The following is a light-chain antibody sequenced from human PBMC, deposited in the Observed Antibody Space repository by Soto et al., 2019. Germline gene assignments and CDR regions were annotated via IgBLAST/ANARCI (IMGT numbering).Light chain of an antibody. CDR3: LQDYNYPWT. CDR2: AAS. CDR1: QGISSY. Sequence: AIQLTQSPSSLSASVGDRVPITCRARQGISSYLAWYQQKPGKAPKLLIYAASTLQSGVPSRFSGSGSGTDVTLTISSLQPEDFATYYCLQDYNYPWTFGQGTKVDIK. J-gene: IGKJ1*01. V-gene: IGKV1-6*01.